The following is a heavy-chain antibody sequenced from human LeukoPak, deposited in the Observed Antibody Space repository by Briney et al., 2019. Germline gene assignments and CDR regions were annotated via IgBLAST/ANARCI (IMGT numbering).Heavy chain of an antibody. Sequence: GSCLRLSCAASGFTFSYYGMHWVRQAPGKGLDWVAIIWYDGGIKYYADSVKGRFTISKDNSENMLYLQMYSLRAEDTGVYYCAKADGYMPDYWGRGTLVTVSS. CDR2: IWYDGGIK. V-gene: IGHV3-33*06. D-gene: IGHD5-24*01. CDR3: AKADGYMPDY. J-gene: IGHJ4*02. CDR1: GFTFSYYG.